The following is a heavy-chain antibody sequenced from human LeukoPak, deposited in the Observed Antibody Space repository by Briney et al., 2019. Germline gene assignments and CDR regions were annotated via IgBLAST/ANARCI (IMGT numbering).Heavy chain of an antibody. CDR3: ARAISTGY. CDR1: GFTFSGYW. J-gene: IGHJ4*01. D-gene: IGHD2-8*02. CDR2: INHDGSEK. Sequence: QPGGSLRLSCAASGFTFSGYWMTWVRQVPGKGLEWVANINHDGSEKYYVDSVKGRFTISRDNAKNSLYLQMNSLRAEDTALYHCARAISTGYWGHGTLVTVSS. V-gene: IGHV3-7*01.